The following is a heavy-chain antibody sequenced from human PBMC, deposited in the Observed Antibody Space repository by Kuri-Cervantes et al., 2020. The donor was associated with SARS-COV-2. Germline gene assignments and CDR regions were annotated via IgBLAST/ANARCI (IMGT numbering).Heavy chain of an antibody. CDR2: ISYDGINK. V-gene: IGHV3-30-3*01. Sequence: GGSLRLSCEVSGFLFSASAMHWVRQAPGKGLEWVTLISYDGINKFYADSVKGRFTISRDNSKNTLYLQMNSLRAEDTAVYYCARDRQRDFDYWGQGTLVTVSS. D-gene: IGHD6-25*01. CDR3: ARDRQRDFDY. J-gene: IGHJ4*02. CDR1: GFLFSASA.